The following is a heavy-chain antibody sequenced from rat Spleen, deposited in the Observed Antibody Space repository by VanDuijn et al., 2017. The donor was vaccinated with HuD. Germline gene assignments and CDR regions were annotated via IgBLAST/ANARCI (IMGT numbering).Heavy chain of an antibody. CDR2: IKYEDFTP. CDR3: TRGGYFRY. D-gene: IGHD2-5*01. Sequence: EVQLVESGGGLVQPGRSLKLSCAASGFTFSDYNMAWVRQAPKKGLEWVSSIKYEDFTPYYRDSVKGRFTISRDTVQNILYLQMNSPRSEDTATYYCTRGGYFRYWGQGVMVTVSS. CDR1: GFTFSDYN. V-gene: IGHV5-22*01. J-gene: IGHJ2*01.